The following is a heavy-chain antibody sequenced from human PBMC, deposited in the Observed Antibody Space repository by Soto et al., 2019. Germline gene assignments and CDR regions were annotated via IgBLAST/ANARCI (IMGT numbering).Heavy chain of an antibody. V-gene: IGHV3-74*01. D-gene: IGHD6-13*01. Sequence: RGSLRLSCAASGFAFSSYGMHWVRKAPGKGLVWVSRINSDGSSASYAASVKGRFTISKDNAKNTLYLQMNGRRAEDAAVYYCATDRGYSSRWSHDSCGQGTLLTV. CDR2: INSDGSSA. CDR1: GFAFSSYG. J-gene: IGHJ4*02. CDR3: ATDRGYSSRWSHDS.